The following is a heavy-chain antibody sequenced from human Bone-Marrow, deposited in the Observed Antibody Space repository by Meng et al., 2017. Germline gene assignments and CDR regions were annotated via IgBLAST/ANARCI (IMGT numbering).Heavy chain of an antibody. V-gene: IGHV3-53*01. J-gene: IGHJ4*02. CDR1: GFTVSSNY. CDR3: AREKDSGYVVY. Sequence: GGSLRLSCAASGFTVSSNYMSWVRQAPGKGLEWVSVIYSGGSTYYADSVKGRFTISRHNAKNSLYLQMNSLRAEDTAVYYCAREKDSGYVVYWGQGTLVTVSS. CDR2: IYSGGST. D-gene: IGHD5-12*01.